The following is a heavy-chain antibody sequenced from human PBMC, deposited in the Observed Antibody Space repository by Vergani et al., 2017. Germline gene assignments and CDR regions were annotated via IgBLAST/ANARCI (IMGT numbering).Heavy chain of an antibody. V-gene: IGHV2-5*02. CDR1: GFSLSTSGVG. J-gene: IGHJ4*02. Sequence: QITLKESGPTLVKPTQTLTLTCTFSGFSLSTSGVGVGWIRQPPGKAREWLALIYWDHDKRYSPSLKIRLTITKDTYKNQVVLTMTHMDPVDTATYYCAHSWLRFGESYIDYWGQGTLVTVSS. D-gene: IGHD3-10*01. CDR2: IYWDHDK. CDR3: AHSWLRFGESYIDY.